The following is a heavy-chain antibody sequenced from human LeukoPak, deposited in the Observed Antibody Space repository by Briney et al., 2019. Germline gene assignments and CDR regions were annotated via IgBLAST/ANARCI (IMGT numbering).Heavy chain of an antibody. J-gene: IGHJ4*02. V-gene: IGHV4-61*02. CDR3: ARIDILTGYFNY. CDR1: GGSISSGSYY. CDR2: IYTSGST. D-gene: IGHD3-9*01. Sequence: SETLSLTXTVSGGSISSGSYYWSWIRQPAGKGLEWIGRIYTSGSTNYNPSLKSRVTISVDTSKNQFSLKLSSVTAADTAVYYCARIDILTGYFNYWGQGTLVTVSS.